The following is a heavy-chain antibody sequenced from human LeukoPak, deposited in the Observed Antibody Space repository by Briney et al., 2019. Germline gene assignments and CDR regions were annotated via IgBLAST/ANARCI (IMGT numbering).Heavy chain of an antibody. CDR1: GFTFSSYG. J-gene: IGHJ4*02. CDR3: TKNLPPGIAVASPFDY. Sequence: GGSLRLSCAASGFTFSSYGMHWVRQAPGKGLEWVAVISYDGTKKYYADSVKGRFTISRDNSKNTLYLQMNSLRAEDTAVYYCTKNLPPGIAVASPFDYWGQGTLVTVSS. V-gene: IGHV3-30*18. D-gene: IGHD6-19*01. CDR2: ISYDGTKK.